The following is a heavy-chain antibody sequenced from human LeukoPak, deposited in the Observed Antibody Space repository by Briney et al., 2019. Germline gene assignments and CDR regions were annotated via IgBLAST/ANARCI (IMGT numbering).Heavy chain of an antibody. CDR1: GYTFTGYY. CDR3: ARGLGNPGGRYYYYYYMDV. CDR2: INPNSGGT. J-gene: IGHJ6*03. V-gene: IGHV1-2*02. Sequence: ASVKVSCKASGYTFTGYYVHWVRQAPGQGLEWMGWINPNSGGTNYAQKFQGRVTMTRDTSISTAYMELSRLRSDDTAVYYCARGLGNPGGRYYYYYYMDVWGKGTTVTVSS. D-gene: IGHD4-23*01.